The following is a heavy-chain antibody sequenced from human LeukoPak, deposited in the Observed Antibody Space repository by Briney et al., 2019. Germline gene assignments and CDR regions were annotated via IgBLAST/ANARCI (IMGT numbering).Heavy chain of an antibody. V-gene: IGHV1-2*02. J-gene: IGHJ3*02. Sequence: RASVMVSCKASGYTFTGYYLHWVRQAPGQELEWMGWINPNTGGTYKGQKFQGRVTMTRDTSISTVYMELRRLRADDTAFYYCARAAKFSSGWYGDALEMWGQGTLVTISS. CDR3: ARAAKFSSGWYGDALEM. D-gene: IGHD6-19*01. CDR2: INPNTGGT. CDR1: GYTFTGYY.